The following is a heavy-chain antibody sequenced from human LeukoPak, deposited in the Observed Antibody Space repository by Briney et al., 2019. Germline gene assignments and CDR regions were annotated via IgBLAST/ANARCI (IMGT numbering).Heavy chain of an antibody. CDR3: ARTRVEYHLTPVINWFDP. D-gene: IGHD2/OR15-2a*01. Sequence: GESLKISCQGFGYSFSSHWIGWVRQMPGKGLEWMGIIYPGDSDTRYSPSFQGQVSISADKSISTVYLQWSSLKASDTAMYYCARTRVEYHLTPVINWFDPWGQGTLVTVSS. CDR2: IYPGDSDT. J-gene: IGHJ5*02. CDR1: GYSFSSHW. V-gene: IGHV5-51*01.